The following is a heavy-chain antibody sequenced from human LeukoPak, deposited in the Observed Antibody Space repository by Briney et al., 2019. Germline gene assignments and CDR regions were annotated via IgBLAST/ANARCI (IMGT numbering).Heavy chain of an antibody. V-gene: IGHV4-34*01. CDR2: INHSGST. Sequence: YETQAVTCAVYGGSFSGYYWSWIRQPPGKGLEWIGEINHSGSTNHNPSLKSRVTISVDTSKNQFSLKLSSVTAADTAVYYCVRGDDGVGLYYFDYWGQGTMVADSS. CDR3: VRGDDGVGLYYFDY. D-gene: IGHD1-26*01. J-gene: IGHJ4*02. CDR1: GGSFSGYY.